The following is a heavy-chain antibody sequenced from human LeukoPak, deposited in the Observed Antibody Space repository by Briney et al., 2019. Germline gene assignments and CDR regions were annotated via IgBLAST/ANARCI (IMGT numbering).Heavy chain of an antibody. D-gene: IGHD1-26*01. CDR1: GYTFTGYY. CDR3: ARGQYSGSYYGSDY. J-gene: IGHJ4*02. CDR2: INPNSGGT. V-gene: IGHV1-2*02. Sequence: ASVKVSCKASGYTFTGYYMHWVRQAPGQGLEWMGWINPNSGGTNYAQKFQGRVTMTRDTSISTAYMELSSLRSEDTAVYYCARGQYSGSYYGSDYWGQGTLVTVSS.